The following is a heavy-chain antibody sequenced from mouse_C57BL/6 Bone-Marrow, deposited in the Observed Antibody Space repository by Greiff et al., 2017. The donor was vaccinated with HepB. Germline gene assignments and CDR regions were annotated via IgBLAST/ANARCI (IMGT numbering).Heavy chain of an antibody. D-gene: IGHD1-1*01. CDR1: GFTFSSYA. V-gene: IGHV5-4*01. J-gene: IGHJ2*01. Sequence: DVMLVESGGGLVKPGGSLKLSCAASGFTFSSYAMSWVRQTPEKRLEWVATISDGGSYTYYPDNVKGRFTISRDNAKNNLYLQISHLKSEDTAMYYCARDYYYGSENYFDYWGQGTTLTVSS. CDR2: ISDGGSYT. CDR3: ARDYYYGSENYFDY.